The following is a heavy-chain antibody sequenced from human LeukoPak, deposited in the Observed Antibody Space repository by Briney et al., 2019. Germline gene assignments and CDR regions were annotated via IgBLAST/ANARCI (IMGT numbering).Heavy chain of an antibody. Sequence: ASVKVSFKASGYTFTINYIHWVRQAPGQGLEWMGMIYPRDGSTSYAQKFQGRVTVTRDTSTSTVHMELSGQRSEDTAVYYCARDQEGFDYWGQGTLVTVSS. V-gene: IGHV1-46*01. CDR2: IYPRDGST. J-gene: IGHJ4*02. CDR3: ARDQEGFDY. CDR1: GYTFTINY.